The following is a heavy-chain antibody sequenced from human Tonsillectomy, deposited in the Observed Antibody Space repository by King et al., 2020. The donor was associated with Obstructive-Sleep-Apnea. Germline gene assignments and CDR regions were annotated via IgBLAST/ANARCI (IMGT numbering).Heavy chain of an antibody. D-gene: IGHD7-27*01. CDR2: ISGGGGST. CDR3: AKVTGGDC. J-gene: IGHJ4*01. CDR1: GFTFSNYD. V-gene: IGHV3-23*04. Sequence: VQLVESGGGLVQPGGSLRLSCVASGFTFSNYDMTWVRQAPGKGLEWVSTISGGGGSTYYADSVKGRCTISRDNSKNTLYLQMDSLSAEDTTGYYCAKVTGGDCWGQGTLVTVSS.